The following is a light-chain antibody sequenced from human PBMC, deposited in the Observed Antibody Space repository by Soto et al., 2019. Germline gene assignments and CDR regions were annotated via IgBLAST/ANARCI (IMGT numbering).Light chain of an antibody. CDR2: EVT. Sequence: QSALTQPPSASGSPGQSVTISCAGTSNNVGSYDYVSWYRQHPGQAPKLLIYEVTKRPSGVPERFSGSKSGNTASLTVSGLQADDEDDYYCSSFVGVNSYVFGTGTKLTVL. J-gene: IGLJ1*01. CDR1: SNNVGSYDY. CDR3: SSFVGVNSYV. V-gene: IGLV2-8*01.